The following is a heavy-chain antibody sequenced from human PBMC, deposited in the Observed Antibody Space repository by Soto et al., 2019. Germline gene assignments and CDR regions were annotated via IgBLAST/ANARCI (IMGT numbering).Heavy chain of an antibody. CDR1: GGTFSSYA. V-gene: IGHV1-69*12. D-gene: IGHD2-15*01. Sequence: QVQLVQSGAGVKKPGSSVKVSCKASGGTFSSYAISWVRQAPGQGLEWMGGIIPIFGTANYAQKFQGRVTITADESTSTAYMELSSLRSEDTAVYYCASSGYCSGGSCSYPQYYYYGMDVWGQGTTVTVSS. CDR3: ASSGYCSGGSCSYPQYYYYGMDV. CDR2: IIPIFGTA. J-gene: IGHJ6*02.